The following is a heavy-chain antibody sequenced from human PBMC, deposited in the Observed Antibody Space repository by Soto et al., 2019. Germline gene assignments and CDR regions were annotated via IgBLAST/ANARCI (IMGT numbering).Heavy chain of an antibody. J-gene: IGHJ3*02. Sequence: QVQLQESGPGLVKPSQTLSLTCTVSGGSISSGGYYWSWIRQNPGKGLEWIGYIYYSRTTNYNPSLKSRLTISVDTSKNQFSLKLNSMTAADTAVYYCARDESATDAFDIWGQGTMVTVSS. CDR1: GGSISSGGYY. D-gene: IGHD5-12*01. CDR2: IYYSRTT. V-gene: IGHV4-31*03. CDR3: ARDESATDAFDI.